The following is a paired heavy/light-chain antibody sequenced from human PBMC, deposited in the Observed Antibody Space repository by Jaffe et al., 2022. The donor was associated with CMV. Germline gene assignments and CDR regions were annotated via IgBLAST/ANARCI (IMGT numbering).Light chain of an antibody. CDR1: SLRSYY. CDR3: NSRDSSGNHLRV. CDR2: GKN. V-gene: IGLV3-19*01. Sequence: SSELTQDPAVSVALGQTVRITCQGDSLRSYYASWYQQKPGQAPVLVIYGKNNRPSGIPDRFSGSSSGNTASLTITGAQAEDEADYYCNSRDSSGNHLRVFGGGTKLTVL. J-gene: IGLJ2*01.
Heavy chain of an antibody. J-gene: IGHJ3*02. CDR1: GFTFSSYW. CDR3: ARDLDYYDSSGYYGGYDDAFDI. CDR2: INSDGSST. V-gene: IGHV3-74*01. Sequence: EVQLVESGGGLVQPGGSLRLSCAASGFTFSSYWMHWVRQAPGKGLVWVSRINSDGSSTSYADSVKGRFTISRDNAKNTLYLQMNSLRAEDTAVYYCARDLDYYDSSGYYGGYDDAFDIWGQGTMVTVSS. D-gene: IGHD3-22*01.